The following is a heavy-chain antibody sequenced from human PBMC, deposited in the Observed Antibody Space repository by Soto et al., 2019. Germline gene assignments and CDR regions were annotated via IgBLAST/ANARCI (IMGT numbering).Heavy chain of an antibody. CDR2: IYYGGNT. J-gene: IGHJ6*02. CDR3: ARDRYYGSGTYYSFYYGMDV. V-gene: IGHV4-30-4*01. D-gene: IGHD3-10*01. Sequence: QVQLQESGPGLVKPSQTLSLTCSVSGGSISRGGYYWNWIRQPPGEGLAWIGYIYYGGNTYYNPSPRRRVTRSLDRSENQFALKLSFMTAADTAVYYCARDRYYGSGTYYSFYYGMDVWGQGTTVTVSS. CDR1: GGSISRGGYY.